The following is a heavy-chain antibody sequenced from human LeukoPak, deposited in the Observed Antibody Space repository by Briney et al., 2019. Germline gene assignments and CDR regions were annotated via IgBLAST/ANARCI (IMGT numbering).Heavy chain of an antibody. V-gene: IGHV3-30*02. J-gene: IGHJ3*02. Sequence: TGGSLRLSCAASGFTFSTHGMHWVRQAPGKGLEWVAFIRYDGINKYYADSVKGRFTISRDSFKNTLYPQMNSLRPEDTAVYYCAKEGDYYGSGSYRDGFDIWGQGTRATVSS. CDR2: IRYDGINK. D-gene: IGHD3-10*01. CDR1: GFTFSTHG. CDR3: AKEGDYYGSGSYRDGFDI.